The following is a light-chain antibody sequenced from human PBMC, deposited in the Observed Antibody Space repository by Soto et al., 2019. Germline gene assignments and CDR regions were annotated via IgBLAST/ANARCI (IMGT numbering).Light chain of an antibody. Sequence: DIQMTQSPSSLSASVGDRVTITCRASQSISSYLNWYQQKPGKAPNLLIYAASSLQSGVPSRFSGSGSGTDFTLTISSLQPEDFATYYCQQSYSTPPTFDQGTRLEIK. J-gene: IGKJ5*01. V-gene: IGKV1-39*01. CDR1: QSISSY. CDR3: QQSYSTPPT. CDR2: AAS.